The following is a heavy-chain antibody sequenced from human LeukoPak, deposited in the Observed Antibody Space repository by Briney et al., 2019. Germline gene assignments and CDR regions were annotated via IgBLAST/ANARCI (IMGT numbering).Heavy chain of an antibody. V-gene: IGHV4-59*08. D-gene: IGHD3-10*01. CDR2: IYYSGST. CDR1: GGSISSYY. J-gene: IGHJ6*02. CDR3: ARPFRRFYGSGSHYGMDV. Sequence: PSETLSLTCTVSGGSISSYYWSWIRQPPGKGLEWIGYIYYSGSTNYNPSLKSRVTISVDTSKNQFSLKLSSVTAADTAVYYCARPFRRFYGSGSHYGMDVWGQGTTVTVSS.